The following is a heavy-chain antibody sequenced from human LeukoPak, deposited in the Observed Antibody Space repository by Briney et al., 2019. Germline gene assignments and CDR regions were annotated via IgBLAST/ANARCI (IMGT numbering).Heavy chain of an antibody. CDR2: IYYSGST. Sequence: SETLSLTCTVSGGSVSSGSYYWSWIRQPPGKGLEWIGYIYYSGSTNYHPSLKSRVTISVDTSKNQFSLKLSSVTAADTAVYYCARSPNYYYYGMDVWGKGTTVTVSS. CDR3: ARSPNYYYYGMDV. V-gene: IGHV4-61*01. J-gene: IGHJ6*04. CDR1: GGSVSSGSYY.